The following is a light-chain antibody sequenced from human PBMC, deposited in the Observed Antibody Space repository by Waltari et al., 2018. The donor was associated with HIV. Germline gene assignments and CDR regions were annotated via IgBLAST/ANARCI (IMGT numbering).Light chain of an antibody. CDR2: DVN. J-gene: IGLJ2*01. CDR1: NAVGTFTY. CDR3: SSYTGHIAL. V-gene: IGLV2-14*03. Sequence: QSALTQPASVSGSPGQSIPISCSNAVGTFTYVSLYQQHPRKDPKVIIYDVNNRPSGVSNRFSGSKSGMTASLTISGLRIEDEADYYCSSYTGHIALFGGGTKLTVL.